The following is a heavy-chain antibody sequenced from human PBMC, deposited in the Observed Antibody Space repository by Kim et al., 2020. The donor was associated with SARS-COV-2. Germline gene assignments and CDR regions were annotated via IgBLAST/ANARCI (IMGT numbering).Heavy chain of an antibody. Sequence: GGSLRLSCAASGFTFSSYGMHWVRQAPGKGLEWVAVISYDGSNKYYADSVKGRFTISRDNSKNTLYLQMNSLRAEDTAVYYCARLDSSGWYGTNAFDIWGQGTMVTVSS. CDR3: ARLDSSGWYGTNAFDI. CDR2: ISYDGSNK. V-gene: IGHV3-30*03. D-gene: IGHD6-19*01. CDR1: GFTFSSYG. J-gene: IGHJ3*02.